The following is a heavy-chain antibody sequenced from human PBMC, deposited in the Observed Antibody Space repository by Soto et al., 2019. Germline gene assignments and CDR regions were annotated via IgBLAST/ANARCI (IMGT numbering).Heavy chain of an antibody. D-gene: IGHD1-1*01. V-gene: IGHV6-1*01. J-gene: IGHJ6*02. CDR2: TYYRSKWYN. Sequence: SQTLSLTCAISGDSVSSNSAAWNWIRQSPSRGLEWLGRTYYRSKWYNDYAVSVKSRITINPDTSKNQFSLQLNSVTPEDTAVYYCARDRSNWNAKANAYYYYYYGMDVWGQGTTVTVSS. CDR3: ARDRSNWNAKANAYYYYYYGMDV. CDR1: GDSVSSNSAA.